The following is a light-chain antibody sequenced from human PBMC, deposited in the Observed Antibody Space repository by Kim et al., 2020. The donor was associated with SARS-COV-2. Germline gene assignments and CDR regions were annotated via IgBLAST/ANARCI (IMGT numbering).Light chain of an antibody. Sequence: DIQMTQSPSSLAASVGDRITIACRASQSIGTRLNLYQQRPGKAPKLLIYAASSLQSGVPSRFSGTGSGTDFTLTISSLQPEDFATYYCQQSHSTPWLTFGGGTKVDIK. V-gene: IGKV1-39*01. CDR3: QQSHSTPWLT. CDR2: AAS. J-gene: IGKJ4*01. CDR1: QSIGTR.